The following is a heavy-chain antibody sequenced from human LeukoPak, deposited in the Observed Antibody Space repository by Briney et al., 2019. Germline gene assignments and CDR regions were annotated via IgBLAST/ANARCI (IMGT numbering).Heavy chain of an antibody. V-gene: IGHV3-48*01. CDR2: ISSSGSTK. CDR3: ARGGLSIMGY. J-gene: IGHJ4*02. Sequence: GGSLRLSCGASGITFSSYSMNWVRQAPGKGLEWVSYISSSGSTKYYADSVKGRFTIFRDNARNSLCLQMNSLRAEDTAVYFCARGGLSIMGYWGQGTLVTVSS. CDR1: GITFSSYS. D-gene: IGHD2/OR15-2a*01.